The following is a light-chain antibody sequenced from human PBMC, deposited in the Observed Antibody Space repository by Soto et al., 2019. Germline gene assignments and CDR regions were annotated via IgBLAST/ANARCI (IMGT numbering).Light chain of an antibody. V-gene: IGKV3-20*01. Sequence: EIVMTQSPVTLSVSPGERATLSCRAGQSVSSNLACYQQKPGQAPRLLIYGASTRATGIPARFSGSGSGTDFTLTISRLEPEDFAVYYCRQYGSSPITFGQGTRLEIK. J-gene: IGKJ5*01. CDR3: RQYGSSPIT. CDR1: QSVSSN. CDR2: GAS.